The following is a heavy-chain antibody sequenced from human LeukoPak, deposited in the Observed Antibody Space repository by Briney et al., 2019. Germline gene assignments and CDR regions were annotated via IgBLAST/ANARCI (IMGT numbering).Heavy chain of an antibody. CDR3: ARAPSVRVRGVINNGVYEFDY. CDR2: MNPNSGNT. D-gene: IGHD3-10*01. CDR1: GYTFTSYD. J-gene: IGHJ4*02. V-gene: IGHV1-8*03. Sequence: ASVKVSCKASGYTFTSYDINWVRQATGQGLEWMGWMNPNSGNTGYAQKFQGRVTITRNTSISTAYMELSSLRSEDTAVYYCARAPSVRVRGVINNGVYEFDYWGQGTLVTVSS.